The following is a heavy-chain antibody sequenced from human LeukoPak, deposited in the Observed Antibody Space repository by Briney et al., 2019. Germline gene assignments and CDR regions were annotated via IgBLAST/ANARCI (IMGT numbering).Heavy chain of an antibody. D-gene: IGHD3-22*01. CDR3: ARVGRGYSIDY. CDR2: ISGSGGTI. Sequence: GGSLRLACAASGFTFSDYFMSWLRQAPGKGLEWVSYISGSGGTINYADSVKGRFTISRDNAENSLYLQMNSLRAEDTAVYYCARVGRGYSIDYWGQGTQVTVSS. CDR1: GFTFSDYF. J-gene: IGHJ4*02. V-gene: IGHV3-11*01.